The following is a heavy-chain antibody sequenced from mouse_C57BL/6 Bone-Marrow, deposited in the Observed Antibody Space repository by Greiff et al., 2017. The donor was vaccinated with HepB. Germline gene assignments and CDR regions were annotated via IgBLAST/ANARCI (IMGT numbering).Heavy chain of an antibody. CDR3: ARGGYYGRDYYAMDC. CDR1: GYAFSSSW. D-gene: IGHD1-1*01. CDR2: IYPGDGDT. V-gene: IGHV1-82*01. J-gene: IGHJ4*01. Sequence: VQRVESGPELVKPGASVKISCKASGYAFSSSWMNWVKQRPGKGLEWIGRIYPGDGDTNYNGKFKGKATLTADKSSSTAYMQISSLTSGDSAVYCCARGGYYGRDYYAMDCWGQGTSVAGSS.